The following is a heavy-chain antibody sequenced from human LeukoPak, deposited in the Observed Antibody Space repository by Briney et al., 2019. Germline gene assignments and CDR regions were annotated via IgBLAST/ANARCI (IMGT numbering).Heavy chain of an antibody. J-gene: IGHJ4*02. Sequence: GSSVKVSCKTSGGIFSSYAITWVRQAPGQGLEWMGRIIPIFGTANYAQKFQGRVTITTDESTSTAYMELSSLTSEDTAVYYCASSIRYSSSWEYFDYWGQGTLVTVSS. CDR2: IIPIFGTA. CDR3: ASSIRYSSSWEYFDY. V-gene: IGHV1-69*05. CDR1: GGIFSSYA. D-gene: IGHD6-13*01.